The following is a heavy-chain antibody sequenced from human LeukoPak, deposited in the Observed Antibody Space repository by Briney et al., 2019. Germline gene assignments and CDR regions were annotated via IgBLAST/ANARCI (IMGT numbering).Heavy chain of an antibody. CDR1: GLTFSTSG. D-gene: IGHD1-14*01. Sequence: GGSLRLSCTTSGLTFSTSGFNWVRQAPGKGLEWVASIGPTGFDRYHADSIKGRFTISRDNANNFLYLQMDSLRAEDTAVYYCATETNGRHYDCWGQGTLPTVSS. J-gene: IGHJ4*02. CDR3: ATETNGRHYDC. CDR2: IGPTGFDR. V-gene: IGHV3-21*06.